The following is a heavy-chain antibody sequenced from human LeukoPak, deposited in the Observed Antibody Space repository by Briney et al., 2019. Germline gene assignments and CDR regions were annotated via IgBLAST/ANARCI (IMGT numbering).Heavy chain of an antibody. CDR3: ARPLGSCSSTSCLYYFDY. CDR1: GGTFSSYA. D-gene: IGHD2-2*01. V-gene: IGHV1-69*06. CDR2: IIPIFGTA. J-gene: IGHJ4*02. Sequence: ASVKVSCKASGGTFSSYAISWVRQAPGQGLEWMGGIIPIFGTANYAQKFQGRVTITADKSTSTAYMELSSLRSEDTAVYYCARPLGSCSSTSCLYYFDYWGQGTLVTVSS.